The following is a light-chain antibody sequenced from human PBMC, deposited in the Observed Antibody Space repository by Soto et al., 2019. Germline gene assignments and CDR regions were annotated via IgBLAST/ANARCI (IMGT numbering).Light chain of an antibody. Sequence: QSVLTQPASVSGSPGQSITVSCTGSSSDFGDDKYVSWYQQQPGKGPNLLIYGVNSRPSGISNRFSGSKSGNTASLTISGLQVEDEAEYFCGSYTSSSTPYVVFGGGTKLTVL. CDR3: GSYTSSSTPYVV. V-gene: IGLV2-14*01. CDR1: SSDFGDDKY. J-gene: IGLJ2*01. CDR2: GVN.